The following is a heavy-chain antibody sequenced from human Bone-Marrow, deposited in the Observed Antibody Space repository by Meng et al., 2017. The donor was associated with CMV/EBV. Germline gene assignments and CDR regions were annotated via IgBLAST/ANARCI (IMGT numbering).Heavy chain of an antibody. CDR3: AREGATARDFDY. CDR1: GGSISSSSYY. CDR2: IYYSGST. J-gene: IGHJ4*02. D-gene: IGHD1-26*01. Sequence: SETLSLTCTVSGGSISSSSYYWGWIRQPPGKGLEWIGSIYYSGSTYYNPSLKSRVTISVDTSKNQFSLKLSSVTAADTAVYYCAREGATARDFDYWGQGTRVTCYS. V-gene: IGHV4-39*02.